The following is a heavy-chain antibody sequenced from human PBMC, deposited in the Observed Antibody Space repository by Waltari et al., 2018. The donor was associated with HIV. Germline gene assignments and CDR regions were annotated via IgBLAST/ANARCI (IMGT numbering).Heavy chain of an antibody. J-gene: IGHJ2*01. CDR1: DGSMSNHY. CDR2: IYYSGTT. V-gene: IGHV4-59*11. Sequence: QVELQESGPGLVKPSETLSLTCTVSDGSMSNHYWSWIRPSPGKGLEWIGYIYYSGTTKYNPSLRSRVTISVDTSKKQFSLKLTSVTAADTAVYYCARGSGLKVTLDWYFDVWGRGTLVTVSS. CDR3: ARGSGLKVTLDWYFDV.